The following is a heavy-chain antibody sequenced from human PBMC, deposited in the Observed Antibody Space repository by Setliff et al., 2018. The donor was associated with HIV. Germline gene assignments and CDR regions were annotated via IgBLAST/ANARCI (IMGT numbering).Heavy chain of an antibody. CDR2: IYYTGST. CDR3: ARARGPPLPVLDF. D-gene: IGHD3-10*01. Sequence: PSETLSLTCTVSGGSISTYFWSWVRQTPGKGLEWIGYIYYTGSTSYNPSFRSRVTISVDTSKNSFSLHLTSVTAADTAVYFCARARGPPLPVLDFWGPGTLVTVSS. V-gene: IGHV4-59*12. CDR1: GGSISTYF. J-gene: IGHJ4*02.